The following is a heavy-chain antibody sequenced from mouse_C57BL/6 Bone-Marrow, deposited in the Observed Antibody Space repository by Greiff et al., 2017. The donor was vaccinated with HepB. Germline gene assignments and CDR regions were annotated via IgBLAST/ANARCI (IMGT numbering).Heavy chain of an antibody. CDR1: GFTFSSYG. J-gene: IGHJ4*01. Sequence: EVHLVESGGDLVKPGGSLKLSCAASGFTFSSYGMSWVRQTPDKRLEWVATISSGGSYTYYPDSVKGRFTISRDNAKNTLYLQMSSLKSEDTAMYYSATGSNYYAMDYWGQGTSVTVSS. CDR3: ATGSNYYAMDY. D-gene: IGHD2-5*01. V-gene: IGHV5-6*01. CDR2: ISSGGSYT.